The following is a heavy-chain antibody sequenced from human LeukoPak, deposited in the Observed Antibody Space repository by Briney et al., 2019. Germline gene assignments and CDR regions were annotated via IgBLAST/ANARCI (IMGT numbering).Heavy chain of an antibody. CDR3: ARGAPGIDY. CDR2: ISSHSSTI. CDR1: GFTFSRHS. J-gene: IGHJ4*02. V-gene: IGHV3-48*02. D-gene: IGHD1-1*01. Sequence: GGSLRLSCAASGFTFSRHSMNWVRQAPGKGLEWVSYISSHSSTIYNADSVKGRFTISRDNAKNSLYLQMNSLRDEDTAVYYCARGAPGIDYWGQGTLVTVSS.